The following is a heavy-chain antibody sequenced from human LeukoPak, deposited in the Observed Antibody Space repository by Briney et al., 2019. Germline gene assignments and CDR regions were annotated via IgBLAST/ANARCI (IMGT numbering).Heavy chain of an antibody. V-gene: IGHV3-53*01. J-gene: IGHJ4*02. D-gene: IGHD6-13*01. CDR1: GFTVSSRY. CDR2: LRNDGTT. CDR3: AKNLEQQLSYFDY. Sequence: GGSLRLSCAASGFTVSSRYMTWVRQAPGKGLEWVSVLRNDGTTYYADSVKGRFTISRDNSKNTVYLQMNSLRAEDTAVYYCAKNLEQQLSYFDYWGQGTLVTVSS.